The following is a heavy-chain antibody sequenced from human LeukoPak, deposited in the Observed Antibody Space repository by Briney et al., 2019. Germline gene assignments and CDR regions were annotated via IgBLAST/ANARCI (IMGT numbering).Heavy chain of an antibody. CDR1: GITFSRSW. CDR2: IKEDGSEK. J-gene: IGHJ4*02. Sequence: GGSLRLSCAASGITFSRSWMMWVRQAPGKGLEWVANIKEDGSEKYYADSVKGRVTTSRDNAKNSVYLQMNSLRAGDTAVYYCATGGGYPDYWGQGTLVTVSS. V-gene: IGHV3-7*03. D-gene: IGHD3-16*02. CDR3: ATGGGYPDY.